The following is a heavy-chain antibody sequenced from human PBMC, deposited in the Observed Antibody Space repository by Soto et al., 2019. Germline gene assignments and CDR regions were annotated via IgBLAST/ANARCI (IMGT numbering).Heavy chain of an antibody. Sequence: QMQLVQSGAEVKKTGSSVTVSCKALGNTFTYRYLHWLGQAPGQALEGWGWITLSNGNVHYAQKFQERVTITRDRSINTAYMRMSSLRSEDTAMYYCASGGAGSGPFTWELPDHWGQGTLVTVSS. CDR3: ASGGAGSGPFTWELPDH. CDR1: GNTFTYRY. CDR2: ITLSNGNV. V-gene: IGHV1-45*02. J-gene: IGHJ4*02. D-gene: IGHD1-26*01.